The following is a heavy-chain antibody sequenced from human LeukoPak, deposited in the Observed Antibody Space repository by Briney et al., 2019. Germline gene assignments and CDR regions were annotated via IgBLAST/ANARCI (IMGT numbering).Heavy chain of an antibody. D-gene: IGHD4-23*01. V-gene: IGHV1-69*13. J-gene: IGHJ4*02. Sequence: ASVRVSCKASGYTFTSYGISWVRQAPGQGLEWMGGIIPIFGTANYAQKFQGRVTITADESTSTAYMELSSLRSEDTAVYYCAREVVTPVEPIYYFDYWGQGTLVTVSS. CDR3: AREVVTPVEPIYYFDY. CDR1: GYTFTSYG. CDR2: IIPIFGTA.